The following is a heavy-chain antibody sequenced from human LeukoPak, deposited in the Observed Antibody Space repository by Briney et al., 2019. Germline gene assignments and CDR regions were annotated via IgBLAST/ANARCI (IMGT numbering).Heavy chain of an antibody. Sequence: ASVKVSCKASGYTFTTFGISWVRQAPGQGLEWVGWISANTGYTNYAQSLQGRVTMTTDTSTSTACMELRSLISDDTAVYYCTRDRLGRFVYWGQGTLVTVSS. D-gene: IGHD7-27*01. CDR1: GYTFTTFG. J-gene: IGHJ4*02. V-gene: IGHV1-18*01. CDR2: ISANTGYT. CDR3: TRDRLGRFVY.